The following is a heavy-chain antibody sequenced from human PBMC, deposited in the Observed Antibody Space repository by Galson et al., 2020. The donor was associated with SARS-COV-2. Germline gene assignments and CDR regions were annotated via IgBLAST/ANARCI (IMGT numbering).Heavy chain of an antibody. CDR1: GYTLTELS. CDR2: VDPEDGET. D-gene: IGHD1-7*01. Sequence: ASVKVSCKVSGYTLTELSMHWVRQAPGKGLEWMGGVDPEDGETIYAQKFQGRVTMTEDTSTDTAYMELSSLRSEDTAVYYCASSPSITGTTRGNYYYYYGMDVCGQGATVTVSS. CDR3: ASSPSITGTTRGNYYYYYGMDV. J-gene: IGHJ6*02. V-gene: IGHV1-24*01.